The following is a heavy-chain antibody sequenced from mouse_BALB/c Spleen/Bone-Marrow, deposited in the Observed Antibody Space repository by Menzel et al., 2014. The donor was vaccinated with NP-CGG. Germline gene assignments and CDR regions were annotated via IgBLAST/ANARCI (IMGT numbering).Heavy chain of an antibody. D-gene: IGHD3-1*01. CDR2: INPSNGRT. Sequence: VLLAESGAELAKPGASVKVCSKASGYTFTSYWMHWVKQRPGHGLEWIGEINPSNGRTNYNEKFKSKATLAVDKSSSTAYIQLSSLTSEDSAVYCRARWGSARAYWGQGTLGTGAA. CDR1: GYTFTSYW. CDR3: ARWGSARAY. V-gene: IGHV1S81*02. J-gene: IGHJ3*01.